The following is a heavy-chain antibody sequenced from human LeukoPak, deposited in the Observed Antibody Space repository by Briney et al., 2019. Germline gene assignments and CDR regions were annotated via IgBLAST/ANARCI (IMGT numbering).Heavy chain of an antibody. D-gene: IGHD1-26*01. CDR1: GFTFSSYW. V-gene: IGHV3-74*01. CDR3: ARGRYSGSYLDY. J-gene: IGHJ4*02. Sequence: GGSLGLSCAASGFTFSSYWMHWVRQAPGKGLVWVSRINSDGSSTSYADSVKGRFTISRDNAKNTLYLQMNSLRAEDTAVYYCARGRYSGSYLDYWGQGTLVTVSS. CDR2: INSDGSST.